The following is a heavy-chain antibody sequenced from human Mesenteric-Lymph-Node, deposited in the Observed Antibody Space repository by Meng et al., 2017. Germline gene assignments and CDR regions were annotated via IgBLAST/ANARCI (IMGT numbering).Heavy chain of an antibody. CDR3: ARNVPGTSAYYD. J-gene: IGHJ4*02. CDR1: CYAISSTNW. D-gene: IGHD3-22*01. CDR2: IYYSGST. Sequence: QRLAPGPGLVKPSHTLSLTCAVSCYAISSTNWWGWIRQPPGKGLEWIGYIYYSGSTSYNPSLKSRVTMSVDTSKNQFSLNLNSVTAVDTAVYYCARNVPGTSAYYDWGQGTLVTVSS. V-gene: IGHV4-28*01.